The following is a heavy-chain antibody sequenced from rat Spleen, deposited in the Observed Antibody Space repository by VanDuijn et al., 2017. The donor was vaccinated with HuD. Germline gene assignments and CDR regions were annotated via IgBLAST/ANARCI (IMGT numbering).Heavy chain of an antibody. CDR3: TTDLSITMAAISTGYYVMDA. CDR2: ISYDGGST. D-gene: IGHD1-2*01. J-gene: IGHJ4*01. V-gene: IGHV5-20*01. CDR1: GFTFSAYY. Sequence: EVQLVESGGGLVQPGRSLKLSCAASGFTFSAYYMAWVRQAPTQGLEWVASISYDGGSTYYRDSVKGRFTISRDNAKSSLYLQMDSLRSEDTANYSCTTDLSITMAAISTGYYVMDAWGQGASVTVSS.